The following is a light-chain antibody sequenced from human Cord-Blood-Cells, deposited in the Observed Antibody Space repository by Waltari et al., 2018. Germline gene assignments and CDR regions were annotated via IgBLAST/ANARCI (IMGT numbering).Light chain of an antibody. J-gene: IGLJ2*01. CDR1: SGHSSYA. Sequence: QLVLTQSPSASASLGASVKFTCTLSSGHSSYAIAWHQQQPEKGPRYLMKLNSDGSHSKGDGIPDRFSGSSSGAERYLTISSLQSEDEADYYCQTWGTGTHVVFGGGTKLTVL. CDR2: LNSDGSH. CDR3: QTWGTGTHVV. V-gene: IGLV4-69*01.